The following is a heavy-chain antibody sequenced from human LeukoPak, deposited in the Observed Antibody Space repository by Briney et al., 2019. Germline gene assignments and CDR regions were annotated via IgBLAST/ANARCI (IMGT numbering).Heavy chain of an antibody. CDR2: ISSSGGTT. Sequence: GGSLRLSCAASGFTFSSYAMNWVRQAPGKGLEWVSGISSSGGTTYYADSVRGRFTISRDNSKNTLYLQMNSLRGEDTAVYYCAKEDPGATFDCWGQGTLVTVSS. V-gene: IGHV3-23*01. D-gene: IGHD1-26*01. CDR1: GFTFSSYA. CDR3: AKEDPGATFDC. J-gene: IGHJ4*02.